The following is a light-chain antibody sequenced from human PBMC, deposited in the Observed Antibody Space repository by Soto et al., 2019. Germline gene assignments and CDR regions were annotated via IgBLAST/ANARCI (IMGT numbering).Light chain of an antibody. CDR2: RAS. J-gene: IGKJ1*01. CDR1: QNVNNS. CDR3: QQFKIWWT. Sequence: EIVVTQSPATLSVSPGERATLSCRASQNVNNSIAWYQQKPGQAPRLLIYRASTRAAGIPDRFSGSGSGTEFTLIISSLQSEDFAVYYCQQFKIWWTFGQGTKVE. V-gene: IGKV3-15*01.